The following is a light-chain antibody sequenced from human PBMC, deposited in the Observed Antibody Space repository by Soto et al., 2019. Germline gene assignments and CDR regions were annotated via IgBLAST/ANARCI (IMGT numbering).Light chain of an antibody. CDR3: QQYGRSSWT. V-gene: IGKV1-39*01. J-gene: IGKJ1*01. CDR1: QSISGY. Sequence: IQMTQSPSSLSAFIGDRVSITCPASQSISGYLNWYQQIPGKAPKLLIYAASTLQSGVPSRFSGGGSDADFTLTISSLQPEDFAVYYCQQYGRSSWTFGQGTKVDIK. CDR2: AAS.